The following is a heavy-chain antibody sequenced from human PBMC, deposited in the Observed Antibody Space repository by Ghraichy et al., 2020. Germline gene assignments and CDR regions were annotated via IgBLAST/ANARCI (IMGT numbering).Heavy chain of an antibody. D-gene: IGHD3-3*01. V-gene: IGHV4-31*03. CDR2: IYYSGSS. CDR1: DDSISSGGYY. J-gene: IGHJ5*02. Sequence: SETLSLTCSVSDDSISSGGYYWTWIRQLPGKGLEWIGYIYYSGSSYYNPSLKSRVSMSVDRSKNEFSLKLRSVTAADTAVYYCARGPHYDFWRMGWFDPWGQGTQVTVSS. CDR3: ARGPHYDFWRMGWFDP.